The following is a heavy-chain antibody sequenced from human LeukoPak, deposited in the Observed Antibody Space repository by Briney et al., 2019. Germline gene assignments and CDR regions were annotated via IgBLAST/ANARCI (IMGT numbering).Heavy chain of an antibody. CDR3: AKGPFGVVIISYFDY. CDR1: AFTFSSQS. J-gene: IGHJ4*02. D-gene: IGHD3-3*01. Sequence: GGSLRLSCVASAFTFSSQSMNWVRQAPGKGLEWVSYISSGSSTIYYADSVKGRFTISRDNAKNSLYLQMNSLRDEDTAVYYCAKGPFGVVIISYFDYWGQGTLVTVSS. V-gene: IGHV3-48*02. CDR2: ISSGSSTI.